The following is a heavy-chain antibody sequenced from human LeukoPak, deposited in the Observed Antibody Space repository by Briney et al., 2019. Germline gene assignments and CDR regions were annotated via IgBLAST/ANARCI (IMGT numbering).Heavy chain of an antibody. CDR2: FYDSGTT. CDR1: GGSISGDY. Sequence: SETLSLTCTVSGGSISGDYWSWIRQPPGKGLEWIGYFYDSGTTKYNPSLKSRVTISGDTSKNEFSLEMRSVTAADTAVYYCAKHLTNAYFDMIWFDPWGQGTLVTVSS. D-gene: IGHD3-22*01. V-gene: IGHV4-59*03. CDR3: AKHLTNAYFDMIWFDP. J-gene: IGHJ5*02.